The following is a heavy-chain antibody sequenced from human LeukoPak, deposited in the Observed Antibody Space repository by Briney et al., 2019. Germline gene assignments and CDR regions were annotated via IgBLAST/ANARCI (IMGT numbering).Heavy chain of an antibody. V-gene: IGHV4-4*07. CDR3: ASTYYYGSGSYPWYFDL. Sequence: PSETLSLTCTVSGGSISSYYWSWIRQPAGKGLEWIGRIYTSGSTNYNPSLKSRVTMSVDTSKNQFSLKLSSVTAADTAVYYCASTYYYGSGSYPWYFDLWGRGTLVTVSS. D-gene: IGHD3-10*01. CDR1: GGSISSYY. J-gene: IGHJ2*01. CDR2: IYTSGST.